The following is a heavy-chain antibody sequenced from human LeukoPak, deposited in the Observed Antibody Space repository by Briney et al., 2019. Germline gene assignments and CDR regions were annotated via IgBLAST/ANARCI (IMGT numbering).Heavy chain of an antibody. J-gene: IGHJ6*03. CDR1: GGSISSSSYY. Sequence: SETLSLTCTVSGGSISSSSYYWGWIRQPPGKGLEWIGSIYYSGSTYYNPSLKSRVTISVDTSKNQFSLKLSSVTAADTAVYYCARELAAAAQYYYYYMDVWGKGTTVTVSS. V-gene: IGHV4-39*07. CDR2: IYYSGST. D-gene: IGHD6-13*01. CDR3: ARELAAAAQYYYYYMDV.